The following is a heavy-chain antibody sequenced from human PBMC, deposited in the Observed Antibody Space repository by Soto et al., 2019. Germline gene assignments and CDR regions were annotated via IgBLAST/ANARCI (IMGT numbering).Heavy chain of an antibody. V-gene: IGHV1-69*02. Sequence: QVQLVQSGAEVKKPGSSVKVSCKASGGTFSSYTISWVRQAPGQGLEWMGRIIPILGIANYAQKFQGRVTITADKSTSTAYMELSSLRSEDTGVYYCAVVVVVAATDAFDIWGQGTMVTVSS. D-gene: IGHD2-15*01. CDR2: IIPILGIA. J-gene: IGHJ3*02. CDR3: AVVVVVAATDAFDI. CDR1: GGTFSSYT.